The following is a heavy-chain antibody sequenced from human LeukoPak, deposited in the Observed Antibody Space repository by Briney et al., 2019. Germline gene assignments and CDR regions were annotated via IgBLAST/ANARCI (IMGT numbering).Heavy chain of an antibody. CDR1: GYTFTSYG. J-gene: IGHJ4*02. D-gene: IGHD3-10*01. V-gene: IGHV1-18*01. Sequence: ASVKVSCKASGYTFTSYGISWVRQAPGQGLEWMGWISAHNGNTNYAQKLQGRVTMTTDTSASTAYMELRSLRSDDTAVYYCAREEHGSGSYYSSPPDYWGQGTLVTVSS. CDR3: AREEHGSGSYYSSPPDY. CDR2: ISAHNGNT.